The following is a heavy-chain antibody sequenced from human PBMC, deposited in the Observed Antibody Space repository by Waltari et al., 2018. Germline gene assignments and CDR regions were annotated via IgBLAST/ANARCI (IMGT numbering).Heavy chain of an antibody. D-gene: IGHD6-19*01. J-gene: IGHJ4*02. CDR2: LDSSGTGK. CDR3: ARDSSSGWYPIGY. CDR1: GFTLRDYE. Sequence: EVQLVESGGGWVQPGGSLRLSCATFGFTLRDYEMSWVRQAPGKGLEWVSYLDSSGTGKYYADSVKGRFTISRDNAEKSLYLQMNSLRAEDTAVYYCARDSSSGWYPIGYWGQGTLVTVSS. V-gene: IGHV3-48*03.